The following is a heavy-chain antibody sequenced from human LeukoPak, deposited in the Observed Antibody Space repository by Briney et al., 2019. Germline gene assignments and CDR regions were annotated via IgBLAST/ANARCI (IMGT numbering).Heavy chain of an antibody. D-gene: IGHD2-15*01. J-gene: IGHJ4*02. CDR3: ARHYCTGASCPDYFDY. CDR1: DGSISTYY. Sequence: SETLSLTCTVSDGSISTYYWSWIRQPPGMPLEWVGYIYPTGSTDYNPSLKSRVTISVDTSKNQISLSLTSVTAADTAIYYFARHYCTGASCPDYFDYWGQGTLVAVSS. CDR2: IYPTGST. V-gene: IGHV4-4*09.